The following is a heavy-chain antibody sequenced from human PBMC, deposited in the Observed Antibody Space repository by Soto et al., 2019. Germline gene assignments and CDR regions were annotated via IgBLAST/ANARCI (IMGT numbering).Heavy chain of an antibody. J-gene: IGHJ5*02. D-gene: IGHD6-25*01. CDR1: GGPIRTSSYY. CDR2: IYYSGNT. Sequence: SETLSLTCSVSGGPIRTSSYYWGWIRQPPGKGLEWIGSIYYSGNTDYNPSLKSRGTISVDTSKNQFSLKLSSVTATDTALYYCVTYASGGMWFDPWGQGTLVTRSS. CDR3: VTYASGGMWFDP. V-gene: IGHV4-39*01.